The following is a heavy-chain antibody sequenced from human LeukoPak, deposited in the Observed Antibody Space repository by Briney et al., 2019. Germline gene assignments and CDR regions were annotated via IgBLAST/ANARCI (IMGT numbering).Heavy chain of an antibody. J-gene: IGHJ4*02. CDR3: VRDLGLPGHGGFDY. D-gene: IGHD2-2*01. V-gene: IGHV4-4*07. CDR2: IYRTGST. Sequence: PSETLFLTCIVSGGSISTNYWSWIRLPAGKGLEWVGRIYRTGSTNYSPSLKSRVTMSIDTSKNEFSLKVNSVAAADTAIYYCVRDLGLPGHGGFDYWGQGILVTVSS. CDR1: GGSISTNY.